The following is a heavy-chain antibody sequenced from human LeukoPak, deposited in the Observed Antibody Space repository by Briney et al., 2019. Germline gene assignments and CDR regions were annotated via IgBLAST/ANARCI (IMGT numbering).Heavy chain of an antibody. CDR3: ARGAGYSSGWYSDDLMGY. CDR2: ISAYNGNT. Sequence: GASVKVSCKASGYTFTSYGISWVRQAPGQGLEGMGWISAYNGNTNYAQKLQGRVTMTTDTSTSTAYMELRSLRSDDTAVYYCARGAGYSSGWYSDDLMGYWGQGTLVTVSS. D-gene: IGHD6-19*01. CDR1: GYTFTSYG. V-gene: IGHV1-18*01. J-gene: IGHJ4*02.